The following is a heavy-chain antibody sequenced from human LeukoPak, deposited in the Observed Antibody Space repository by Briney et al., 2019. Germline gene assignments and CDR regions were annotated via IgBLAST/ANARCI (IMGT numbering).Heavy chain of an antibody. V-gene: IGHV4-34*01. CDR2: INHSGST. CDR1: GGSFSGYY. J-gene: IGHJ4*03. D-gene: IGHD2-2*01. CDR3: AGIVVVPAAHGPYYFDY. Sequence: SETLSLTCAVYGGSFSGYYWSWIRQPPGKGLEWIGEINHSGSTNYNPSLKSRVTISVDTSKNQFSLKLSSVTAADTAVYYCAGIVVVPAAHGPYYFDYWGQGTMVTVSS.